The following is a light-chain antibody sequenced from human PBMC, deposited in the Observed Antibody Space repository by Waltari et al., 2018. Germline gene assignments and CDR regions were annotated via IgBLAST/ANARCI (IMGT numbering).Light chain of an antibody. J-gene: IGLJ3*02. Sequence: QAVVTQEPSLTVSPGGTVTPTCCSSTGVVTSGHYPYWFQQKPGQAPRTLIYDTSNKQSWTPARFSGSLLGGKAALTLSGAQPEDEAEYYCLLFYSGARVFGGGTKLTVL. CDR2: DTS. CDR3: LLFYSGARV. CDR1: TGVVTSGHY. V-gene: IGLV7-46*01.